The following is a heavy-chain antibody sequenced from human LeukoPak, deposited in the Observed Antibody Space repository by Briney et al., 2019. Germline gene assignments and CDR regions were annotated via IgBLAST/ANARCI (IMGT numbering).Heavy chain of an antibody. D-gene: IGHD3-3*01. Sequence: GGSLRLSCAASGFTFNSYAMSWVRQAPGKGLEWVSATTNTGVSTFYADSVKGRFTTSRDNSKSTLFLQMNSLRAEDTAVYYCAKAPYYDFWSGYYLDYWGQGTLVTVSS. CDR2: TTNTGVST. CDR3: AKAPYYDFWSGYYLDY. J-gene: IGHJ4*02. V-gene: IGHV3-23*01. CDR1: GFTFNSYA.